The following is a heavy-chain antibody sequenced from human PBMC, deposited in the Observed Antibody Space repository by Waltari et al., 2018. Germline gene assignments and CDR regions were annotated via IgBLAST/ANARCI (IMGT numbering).Heavy chain of an antibody. CDR3: AREEGRLLGAY. CDR2: SIPIYGTE. J-gene: IGHJ4*02. CDR1: GGTFSSYA. V-gene: IGHV1-69*13. Sequence: QVQLVQSGAEVKKPGSSVKVSCKASGGTFSSYAISWVRQAPGQGLEWMGRSIPIYGTEKDAEKCQGRVTSTADKYTSTAYMELSSLRSEDTAVYYCAREEGRLLGAYWGQGTLVTVSS. D-gene: IGHD3-16*01.